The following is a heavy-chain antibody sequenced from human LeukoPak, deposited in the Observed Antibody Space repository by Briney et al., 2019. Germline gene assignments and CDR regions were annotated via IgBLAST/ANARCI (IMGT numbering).Heavy chain of an antibody. Sequence: SETLSLTCAVYGGTFSGYFWSWIRQPPGKGLEWIGEINHSGSTNYNPSLQSRVTVSADTSKNQFSLRLSSVTAADTAVYYCARRSSSSWYDEYFDYWGQGTLVTVSS. CDR1: GGTFSGYF. CDR3: ARRSSSSWYDEYFDY. D-gene: IGHD6-13*01. V-gene: IGHV4-34*01. CDR2: INHSGST. J-gene: IGHJ4*02.